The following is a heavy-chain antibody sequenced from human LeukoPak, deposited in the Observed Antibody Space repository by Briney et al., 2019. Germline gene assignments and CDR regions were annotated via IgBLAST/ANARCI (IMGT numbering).Heavy chain of an antibody. J-gene: IGHJ3*02. CDR2: ISGSGATT. V-gene: IGHV3-23*01. D-gene: IGHD5-12*01. CDR3: AKDPTSVVANAFHI. CDR1: GFTFSSSV. Sequence: PGGSLRLSCAASGFTFSSSVMTWVRQAPGKGLEWVSTISGSGATTYYADSVKGRFTISRDNSKNTLYLEMDSLRADDTAVYSCAKDPTSVVANAFHIWGQGTMVTVSS.